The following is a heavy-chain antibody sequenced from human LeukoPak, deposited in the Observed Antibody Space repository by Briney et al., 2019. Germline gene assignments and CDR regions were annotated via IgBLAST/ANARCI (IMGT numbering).Heavy chain of an antibody. CDR3: ARGGYYGSGSSRYYYYGMDV. D-gene: IGHD3-10*01. CDR2: XXXGRST. J-gene: IGHJ6*02. CDR1: GFTVSSXX. V-gene: IGHV3-66*01. Sequence: SGFTVSSXXXXXXXXXAGKXXXXXXXXXXGRSTYYADSVKGRFTISRDNSKNTLYLQMNSLRAEDTAVYYCARGGYYGSGSSRYYYYGMDVWGQGTTVTVSS.